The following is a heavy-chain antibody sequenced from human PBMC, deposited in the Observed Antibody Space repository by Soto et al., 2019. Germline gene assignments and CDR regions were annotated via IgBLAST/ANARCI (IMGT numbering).Heavy chain of an antibody. CDR2: INSDGSST. Sequence: SLRLSCAASGFTFSRYAMSWVRQAPGKGLVWVSRINSDGSSTSYADSVKGRFTISRDNAKNTLYLQMNSLRAEDTAVYYCARAPGPSGFDYWGQGTLVTVSS. CDR3: ARAPGPSGFDY. V-gene: IGHV3-74*01. J-gene: IGHJ4*02. CDR1: GFTFSRYA. D-gene: IGHD1-1*01.